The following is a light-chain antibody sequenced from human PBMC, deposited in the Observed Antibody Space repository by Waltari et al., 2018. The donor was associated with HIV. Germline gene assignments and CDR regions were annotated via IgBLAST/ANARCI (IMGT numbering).Light chain of an antibody. CDR3: YSRDSTTNHRV. V-gene: IGLV1-40*01. CDR1: SSNIGAGYD. CDR2: GNN. Sequence: QSVLTQPPSVSGAPGQRVTLSCTGASSNIGAGYDVHWYQHLPGTTPKLLISGNNNRPSGIPDRFSGSNSRNKASLTITGAQAEDEADYYCYSRDSTTNHRVFGGGTKLTVL. J-gene: IGLJ2*01.